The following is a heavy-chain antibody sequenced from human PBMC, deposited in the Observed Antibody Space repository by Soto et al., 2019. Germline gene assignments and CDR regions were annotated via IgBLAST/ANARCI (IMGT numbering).Heavy chain of an antibody. V-gene: IGHV3-23*01. CDR1: GFTFSSYA. CDR2: ISGSGGST. J-gene: IGHJ4*02. CDR3: VRTSLVVAAATGEDY. Sequence: GGSLRLSCAASGFTFSSYAMSWVRQAPGKGLEWASAISGSGGSTYYADSVKGRFTISRDNSKNTLYLQMNRLRAEDTAVYYCVRTSLVVAAATGEDYWGQGTLVTVSS. D-gene: IGHD2-15*01.